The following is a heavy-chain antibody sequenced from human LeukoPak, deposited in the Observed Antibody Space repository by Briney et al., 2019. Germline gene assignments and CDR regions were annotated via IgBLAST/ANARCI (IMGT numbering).Heavy chain of an antibody. V-gene: IGHV1-18*01. CDR1: GYTFSIYG. J-gene: IGHJ4*02. Sequence: GASVKVPCKASGYTFSIYGITWVRQAPGQGLEWMGWISAYNGYTNYAQKFQGRVTMTTDTSTNTAYMELRSLRSDDTAIYYCARDGKGRYDFRENDYWGQGTLVTVSS. D-gene: IGHD3-3*01. CDR3: ARDGKGRYDFRENDY. CDR2: ISAYNGYT.